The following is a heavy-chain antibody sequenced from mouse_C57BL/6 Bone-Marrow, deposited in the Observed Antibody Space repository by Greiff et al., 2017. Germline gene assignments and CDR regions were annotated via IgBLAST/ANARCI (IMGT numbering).Heavy chain of an antibody. D-gene: IGHD2-4*01. J-gene: IGHJ1*03. CDR2: IWSDGST. CDR1: GFSLTSYG. CDR3: ARHARRQYDDYDGNWYFDV. Sequence: VQGVESGPGLVAPSQSLSITCTVSGFSLTSYGVHWVRQPPGKGLEWLVVIWSDGSTTYNSALKSRLSISKDNSKSQVFLKMNSLQTDDTAMYYCARHARRQYDDYDGNWYFDVWGTGTTVTVSS. V-gene: IGHV2-6-1*01.